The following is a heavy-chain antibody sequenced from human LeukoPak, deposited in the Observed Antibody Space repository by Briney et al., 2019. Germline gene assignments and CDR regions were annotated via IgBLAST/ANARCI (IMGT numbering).Heavy chain of an antibody. CDR3: ATTALADFWSGYSPGY. CDR1: GYTLTELS. J-gene: IGHJ4*02. Sequence: ASVKVSCKVSGYTLTELSMHWVRQAPGKGLEGMGGFDPEDGETIYAQKFQGRVTMTEDTSTDTAYMELSSLRSEDTAVYYCATTALADFWSGYSPGYWGQGNLVTVSS. V-gene: IGHV1-24*01. D-gene: IGHD3-3*01. CDR2: FDPEDGET.